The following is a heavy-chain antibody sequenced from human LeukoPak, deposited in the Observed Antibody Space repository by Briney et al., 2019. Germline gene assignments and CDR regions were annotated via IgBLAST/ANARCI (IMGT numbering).Heavy chain of an antibody. D-gene: IGHD2-15*01. V-gene: IGHV4-39*01. CDR3: ARQYCSGGSCYSEYDFDY. CDR2: IYYSGST. J-gene: IGHJ4*02. Sequence: SETLSLTCTVSGGSISSSSYYWGWIRQPPGKGLEWIGSIYYSGSTYYNPSLKSRVTISADTSKNQFSLKLSSVTAADTAVYYCARQYCSGGSCYSEYDFDYWGQGTLVTVSS. CDR1: GGSISSSSYY.